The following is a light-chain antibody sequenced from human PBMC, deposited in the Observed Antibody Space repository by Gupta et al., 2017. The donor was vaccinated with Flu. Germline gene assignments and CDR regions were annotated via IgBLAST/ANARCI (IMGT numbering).Light chain of an antibody. CDR3: DGQADCITGRV. J-gene: IGLJ3*02. V-gene: IGLV1-44*01. CDR1: SSNIGSNT. CDR2: SNN. Sequence: QSVLTQPPSASGTPGQRVTISCSGSSSNIGSNTVNWYRQLQGTANKLLIESNNQRPSGVMDRLACSKSGTLAYRDLTGPQSQDEAEDDCDGQADCITGRVFGGGTKLTVL.